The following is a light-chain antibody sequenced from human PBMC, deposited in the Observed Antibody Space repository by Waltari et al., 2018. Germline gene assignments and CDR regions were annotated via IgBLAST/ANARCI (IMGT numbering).Light chain of an antibody. Sequence: QTVVTQEPSLSVSPGGTVTLTCALSSGSFSRTSYVRWYQQSPGQTPRTLVYKTNTRSNGVPDRFSGSILGSEAALTITGAQADDESNYYCLVYMGSGIWVFGGGTKLTV. CDR1: SGSFSRTSY. J-gene: IGLJ3*02. CDR3: LVYMGSGIWV. V-gene: IGLV8-61*01. CDR2: KTN.